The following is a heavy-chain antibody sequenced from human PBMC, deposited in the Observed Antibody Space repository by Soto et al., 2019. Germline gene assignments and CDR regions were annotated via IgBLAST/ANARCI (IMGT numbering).Heavy chain of an antibody. D-gene: IGHD2-2*01. CDR1: GDSIINYY. J-gene: IGHJ5*02. V-gene: IGHV4-4*07. Sequence: KTSETLSLTCTVSGDSIINYYWNWIRQPAGKGLEWIGHVDGSGNTNYNPSLKSRVTMSVDTSKNQFSLILTSVTAADTAVYYCAREAGYCSSTSCSRLMGWFDPWGQGTLVTVSS. CDR2: VDGSGNT. CDR3: AREAGYCSSTSCSRLMGWFDP.